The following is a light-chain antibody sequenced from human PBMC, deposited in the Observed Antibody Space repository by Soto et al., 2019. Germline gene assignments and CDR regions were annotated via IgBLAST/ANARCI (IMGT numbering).Light chain of an antibody. J-gene: IGKJ3*01. V-gene: IGKV3-20*01. Sequence: EIVLTQSPGTLSLSPGERATLSCRASQSVSSNYLAWYQQKPGQAPRLLVYGASIRATGIPDRFSGSGSETDLTLTISRVEPEDFAVYYCQHYGSSPFTFGPGTRVDIK. CDR1: QSVSSNY. CDR3: QHYGSSPFT. CDR2: GAS.